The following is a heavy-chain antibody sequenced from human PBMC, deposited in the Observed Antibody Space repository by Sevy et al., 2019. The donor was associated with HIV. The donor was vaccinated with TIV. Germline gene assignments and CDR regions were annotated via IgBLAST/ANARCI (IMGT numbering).Heavy chain of an antibody. J-gene: IGHJ4*02. CDR1: GFTFSDFN. V-gene: IGHV3-21*01. CDR3: ARDFLDYVSSSGEFDY. CDR2: ITSRGLYT. Sequence: GESLKISCAASGFTFSDFNMNWVRQAPGKGLEWVSSITSRGLYTDYAESVKGRFAISRDNAKNSLYLQMDSLRVEDTAVYYCARDFLDYVSSSGEFDYWGQGTLVTVSS. D-gene: IGHD6-6*01.